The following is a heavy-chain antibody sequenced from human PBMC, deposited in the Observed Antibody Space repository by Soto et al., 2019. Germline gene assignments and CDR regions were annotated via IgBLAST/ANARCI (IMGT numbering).Heavy chain of an antibody. V-gene: IGHV3-21*01. CDR3: AREANTIYAPHGLDV. J-gene: IGHJ6*02. CDR1: GFPSGSYS. D-gene: IGHD3-3*01. CDR2: ISSGSFYI. Sequence: SLRLSCAVSGFPSGSYSISWVRQARGEGLEWLDSISSGSFYIFHADTIRGRFTISRDDDTNLLFLQMKRMTIEDTDTDDCAREANTIYAPHGLDVWGQGTAVTVSS.